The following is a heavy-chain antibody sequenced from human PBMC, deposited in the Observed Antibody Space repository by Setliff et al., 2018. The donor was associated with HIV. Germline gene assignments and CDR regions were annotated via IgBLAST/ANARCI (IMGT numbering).Heavy chain of an antibody. CDR2: IQSKIDGGTT. V-gene: IGHV3-15*01. J-gene: IGHJ4*02. D-gene: IGHD3-22*01. CDR3: TTEVRYYDSSGPDY. CDR1: RFTFTNAW. Sequence: GGSLRLSCAASRFTFTNAWMTWVRQAPGKGLEWLGRIQSKIDGGTTDHAAPVKGRFTISRDDSRNTLYLQMNSLKTEDTAVYYCTTEVRYYDSSGPDYWGQGTLVTVSS.